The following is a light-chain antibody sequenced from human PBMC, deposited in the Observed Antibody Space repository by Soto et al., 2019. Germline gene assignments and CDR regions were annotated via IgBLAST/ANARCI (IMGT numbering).Light chain of an antibody. CDR1: SSNIGAGYD. CDR3: QSYDSSLSGV. Sequence: QSALTQPPSVSGAPGQWVTISCTGSSSNIGAGYDVHWYQQLPGTAPKLLIYGNSNRPSGVPDRFSGSKSGTSASLAITGLQAEDEADYYCQSYDSSLSGVFGGGTKLTVL. J-gene: IGLJ3*02. CDR2: GNS. V-gene: IGLV1-40*01.